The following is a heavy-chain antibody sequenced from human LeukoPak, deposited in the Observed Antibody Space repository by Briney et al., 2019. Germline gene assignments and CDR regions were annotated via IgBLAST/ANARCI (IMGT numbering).Heavy chain of an antibody. CDR2: ISSSGSTI. CDR1: GFTFSDYY. J-gene: IGHJ4*02. CDR3: ARAPRDWVLEYYCDY. D-gene: IGHD4/OR15-4a*01. V-gene: IGHV3-11*01. Sequence: PAGSLRLSCAASGFTFSDYYMSWIRQAPGKGLEWVSYISSSGSTIYYADSVKGRFTISRDNAKNSLYLQMNSLRAEDTAVYYCARAPRDWVLEYYCDYWGQGTLVTVSS.